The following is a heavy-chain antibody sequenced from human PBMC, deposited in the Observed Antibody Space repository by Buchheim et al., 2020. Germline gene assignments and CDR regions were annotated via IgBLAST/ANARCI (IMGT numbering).Heavy chain of an antibody. CDR2: IIPILGIA. Sequence: QVQLVQSGAAVKKPGSSVKVSCKASGGTFSSYAISWVRQAPGQGLEWMGRIIPILGIANYAQKFQGRVTITADKSTSTAYMELSSLRSEDTAVYYCARDSSNEQWLVREAVYFDYWGQGTL. D-gene: IGHD6-19*01. J-gene: IGHJ4*02. V-gene: IGHV1-69*04. CDR1: GGTFSSYA. CDR3: ARDSSNEQWLVREAVYFDY.